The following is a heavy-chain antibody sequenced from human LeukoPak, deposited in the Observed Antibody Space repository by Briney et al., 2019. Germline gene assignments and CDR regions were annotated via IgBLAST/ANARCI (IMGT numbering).Heavy chain of an antibody. V-gene: IGHV4-39*02. J-gene: IGHJ4*02. D-gene: IGHD3-16*02. CDR1: GGSIGSSYYY. CDR3: AREGPTVGESSLVDY. Sequence: SETLSLTCTVSGGSIGSSYYYWGWIRQPPGKGLEWIGSIYDSGSTYYNPSLKSRVTISVDTSKNQFSLKLSSVTAADTAVYYCAREGPTVGESSLVDYWGQGTLVTVSS. CDR2: IYDSGST.